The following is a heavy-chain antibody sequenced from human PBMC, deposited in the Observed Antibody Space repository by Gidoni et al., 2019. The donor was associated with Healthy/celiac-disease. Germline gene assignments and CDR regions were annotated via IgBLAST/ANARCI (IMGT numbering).Heavy chain of an antibody. J-gene: IGHJ4*02. CDR1: GGSFSGYY. CDR3: AREEPAAAAGGVY. CDR2: INHSGST. Sequence: QVQLQQRGAGLLKPSETLPLTCAADGGSFSGYYWSWIRQPPGKGLEWIGEINHSGSTNYTPSLNSRVTISVDTSKNQFSLKLSSVTAADTAVYYCAREEPAAAAGGVYWGQGTLVTVSS. D-gene: IGHD6-13*01. V-gene: IGHV4-34*01.